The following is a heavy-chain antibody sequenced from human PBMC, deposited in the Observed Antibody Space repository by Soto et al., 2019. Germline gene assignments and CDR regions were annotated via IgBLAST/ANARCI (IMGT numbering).Heavy chain of an antibody. CDR3: FRGGVTSRTFDY. CDR1: GYIIKNYW. CDR2: IFPDDSDT. Sequence: GESLKISCKASGYIIKNYWIGWVRQMPGQGLEWMGIIFPDDSDTRYSPSFQGHVTISVDKSISTAYVQWSSLRASDSAIYYCFRGGVTSRTFDYWGQGTLVTVSS. D-gene: IGHD3-16*01. J-gene: IGHJ4*02. V-gene: IGHV5-51*01.